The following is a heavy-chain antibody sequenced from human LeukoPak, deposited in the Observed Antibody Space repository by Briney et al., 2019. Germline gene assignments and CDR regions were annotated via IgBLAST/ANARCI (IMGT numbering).Heavy chain of an antibody. J-gene: IGHJ2*01. Sequence: PSETLSLTCTVSGGSISSYYWSWIRQPPGKGLEWIGYMYYSGSTNYNPSLKSRVTISVDTSKNQFSLKLSSVTAADTAVYYCARRRYYDSSGYRHYWYFDLWGRGTLVTVSS. CDR1: GGSISSYY. V-gene: IGHV4-59*08. CDR2: MYYSGST. D-gene: IGHD3-22*01. CDR3: ARRRYYDSSGYRHYWYFDL.